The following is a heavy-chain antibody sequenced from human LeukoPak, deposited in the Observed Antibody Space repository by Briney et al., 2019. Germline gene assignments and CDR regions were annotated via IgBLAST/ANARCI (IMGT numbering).Heavy chain of an antibody. CDR1: GGSISSSSYY. D-gene: IGHD3-22*01. V-gene: IGHV4-39*01. Sequence: PSETLSLTCTVSGGSISSSSYYWGWIRQPPGKGLEWIGSIYYSGSTYYNPSLKSRVTISVDTSKNQFSLKLSSVTAADTAVYYCARRTVGYYDSSGYYRLGVYYFDYWGQGTLVTVSS. CDR2: IYYSGST. CDR3: ARRTVGYYDSSGYYRLGVYYFDY. J-gene: IGHJ4*02.